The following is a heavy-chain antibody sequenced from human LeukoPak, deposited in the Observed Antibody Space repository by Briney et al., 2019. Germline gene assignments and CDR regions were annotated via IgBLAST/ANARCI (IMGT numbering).Heavy chain of an antibody. CDR1: GFTFTNYC. CDR3: ARDPTMVRGTMDV. CDR2: ISYDGSNT. J-gene: IGHJ6*04. D-gene: IGHD3-10*01. V-gene: IGHV3-30*04. Sequence: PGRSLRLSCAASGFTFTNYCIHWVRHAPGKGPEWVAVISYDGSNTYYADSVKGRFTISRDNSKNTVYLQMNSLRPEDTAVYYCARDPTMVRGTMDVWGKGTTVTVSP.